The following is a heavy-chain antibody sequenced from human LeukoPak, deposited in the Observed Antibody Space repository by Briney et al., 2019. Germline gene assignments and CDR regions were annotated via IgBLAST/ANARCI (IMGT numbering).Heavy chain of an antibody. CDR1: GVSISSGGYS. CDR3: ARGHGSGSPGAFDI. V-gene: IGHV4-30-2*01. D-gene: IGHD3-10*01. Sequence: SETLSLTCAVSGVSISSGGYSWSWIRQPPGKGLEWIGYIYHSGSTYYHPSLKSRVTISVDRSKNQFSLKLSSVTAADTAVYYCARGHGSGSPGAFDIWGQGTMVTVSS. J-gene: IGHJ3*02. CDR2: IYHSGST.